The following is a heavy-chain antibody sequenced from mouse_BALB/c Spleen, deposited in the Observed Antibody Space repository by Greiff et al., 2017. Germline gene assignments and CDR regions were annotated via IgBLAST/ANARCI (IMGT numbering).Heavy chain of an antibody. D-gene: IGHD1-2*01. V-gene: IGHV5-12-1*01. J-gene: IGHJ4*01. CDR3: ARHPPLLLRLQYYAMDY. Sequence: EVKLVESGGGLVKPGGSLKLSCAASGFAFSSYDMSWVRQTPEKRLEWVAYISSGGGSTYYPDTVKGRFTISRDNAKNTLYLQMSSLKSEDTAMYYCARHPPLLLRLQYYAMDYWGQGTSVTVSS. CDR2: ISSGGGST. CDR1: GFAFSSYD.